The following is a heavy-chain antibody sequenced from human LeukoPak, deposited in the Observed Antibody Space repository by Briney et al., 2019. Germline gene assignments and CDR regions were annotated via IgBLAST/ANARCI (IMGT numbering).Heavy chain of an antibody. D-gene: IGHD6-13*01. CDR1: GFTFSDYY. CDR3: AKDILAAGLFFDY. V-gene: IGHV3-11*04. Sequence: PGGSLRLSCVAPGFTFSDYYMGWIRQAPGKGLEWVSYISYSGTIYYADSVQGRFTISRDNAKNSLYLQMNSLRVEDTAVYYCAKDILAAGLFFDYWGQGTLVTVSS. J-gene: IGHJ4*02. CDR2: ISYSGTI.